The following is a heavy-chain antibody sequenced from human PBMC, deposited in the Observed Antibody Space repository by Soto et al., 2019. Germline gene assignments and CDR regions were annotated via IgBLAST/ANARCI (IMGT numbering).Heavy chain of an antibody. CDR3: ARDQDEGAAAYPTYYYYGMDV. CDR2: TYYRSKWYS. J-gene: IGHJ6*02. Sequence: SQTLSLTCAISGDSVSSNSAAWNWIRQSPSRGLEWLGRTYYRSKWYSDFALSVKSRITINPDTSKNQFSLHLNSVAPEDTAVYFCARDQDEGAAAYPTYYYYGMDVWGQGTTVTVSS. V-gene: IGHV6-1*01. D-gene: IGHD1-26*01. CDR1: GDSVSSNSAA.